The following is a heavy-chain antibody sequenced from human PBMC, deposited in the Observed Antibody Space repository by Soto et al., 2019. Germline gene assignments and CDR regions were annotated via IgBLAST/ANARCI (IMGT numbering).Heavy chain of an antibody. Sequence: QVQLVESGGGVVQPGGSLRLSCAASGFTFKNYAIYWVRQGPGKGLEWVAVISFDGVDKYFGDSAMGRFSISRDNSKNTVFLELNSLTVEDTARYYCARLGSPLALDYWGQGILVAVSS. D-gene: IGHD3-16*01. CDR1: GFTFKNYA. CDR2: ISFDGVDK. J-gene: IGHJ4*02. V-gene: IGHV3-30-3*01. CDR3: ARLGSPLALDY.